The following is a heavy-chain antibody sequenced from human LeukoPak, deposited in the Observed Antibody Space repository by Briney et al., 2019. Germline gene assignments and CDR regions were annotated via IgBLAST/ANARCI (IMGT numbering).Heavy chain of an antibody. CDR1: GFTFSRYS. CDR2: ISSSSSTI. J-gene: IGHJ5*02. CDR3: ARDVSGGSCYLGCWFDP. D-gene: IGHD2-15*01. V-gene: IGHV3-48*02. Sequence: GGSLRLSCAASGFTFSRYSMNWVRQAPGKRLEWVSHISSSSSTISYADSVKGRFTISRDNAKNSLYLQMNSLRDEDTAVYYCARDVSGGSCYLGCWFDPWGQGTLVTVSS.